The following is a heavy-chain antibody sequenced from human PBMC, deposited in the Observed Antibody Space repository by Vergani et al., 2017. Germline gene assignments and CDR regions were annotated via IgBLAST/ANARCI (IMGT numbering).Heavy chain of an antibody. V-gene: IGHV1-69*12. J-gene: IGHJ6*02. Sequence: QVQLVQSGAEVKKPGSSVKVSCKASGGTFSSYAISWVRQAPGQGLEWMGGIIPIFGTANYAQQFQGRVTITADESTSTAYMELSSLRSEDTAVYYCAYCSGGSCFRSRDYYYGMDVWGQGTTVTVSS. CDR2: IIPIFGTA. D-gene: IGHD2-15*01. CDR3: AYCSGGSCFRSRDYYYGMDV. CDR1: GGTFSSYA.